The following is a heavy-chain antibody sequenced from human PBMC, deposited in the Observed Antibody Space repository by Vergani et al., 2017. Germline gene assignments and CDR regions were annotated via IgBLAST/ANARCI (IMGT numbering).Heavy chain of an antibody. CDR3: AKDLDSSGYLGLAFDI. CDR1: RFTFSDYY. Sequence: QVQLVESGGGLVKPGGSLRLSCAASRFTFSDYYMSWIRQAPGKGPEWVSYISSSGNTTYYADSVKGRFTISRDNAKNSLYLQMNSLRAEDTALYYCAKDLDSSGYLGLAFDIWGQGTMVTVSS. J-gene: IGHJ3*02. V-gene: IGHV3-11*01. D-gene: IGHD3-22*01. CDR2: ISSSGNTT.